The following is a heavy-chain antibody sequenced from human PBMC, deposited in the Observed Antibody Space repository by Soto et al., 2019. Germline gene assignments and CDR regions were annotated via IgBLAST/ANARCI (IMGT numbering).Heavy chain of an antibody. Sequence: EVQLVESGGGLVQPGGSLRLSCAASGFAFSSHRMHWVRQAPGKGLVWVSHISTDGSSTYYADFVKGRFTISRDNAKNTLYLEVNSLRAKDTAVYYCAKVGTTSWYEFQDWGQGTQVIVSS. D-gene: IGHD6-13*01. CDR1: GFAFSSHR. V-gene: IGHV3-74*01. CDR3: AKVGTTSWYEFQD. J-gene: IGHJ1*01. CDR2: ISTDGSST.